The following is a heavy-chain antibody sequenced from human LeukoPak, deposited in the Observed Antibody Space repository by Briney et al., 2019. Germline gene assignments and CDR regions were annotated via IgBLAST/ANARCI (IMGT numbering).Heavy chain of an antibody. CDR3: ARGRLRGWGYYYYYYMDV. J-gene: IGHJ6*03. CDR1: GGSISSNNW. Sequence: SETLSLTCAVSGGSISSNNWWSWVRQPPGKGLEWIGEIYHSGNANYNPSLKTRVTMSVDTSKNQFSLKLSSVTAADTAVYYCARGRLRGWGYYYYYYMDVWGKGTTVTVSS. D-gene: IGHD4-17*01. CDR2: IYHSGNA. V-gene: IGHV4-4*02.